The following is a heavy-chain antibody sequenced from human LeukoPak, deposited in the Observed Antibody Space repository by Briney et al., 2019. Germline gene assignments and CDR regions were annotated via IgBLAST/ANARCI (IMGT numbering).Heavy chain of an antibody. CDR1: GFTFSDYF. CDR2: ISGSGSNK. Sequence: GGSLRLSCAASGFTFSDYFMTWIRQAPGKGLEWVSYISGSGSNKYYADPVKGRFTISRDNAKNSLYLQMNSLRLEDTAVYYCATSQSSVAGIIGDWGQGTLVTVSS. V-gene: IGHV3-11*04. J-gene: IGHJ4*02. CDR3: ATSQSSVAGIIGD. D-gene: IGHD6-19*01.